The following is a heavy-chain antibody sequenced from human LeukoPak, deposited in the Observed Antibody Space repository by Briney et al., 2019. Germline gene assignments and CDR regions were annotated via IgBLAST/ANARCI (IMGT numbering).Heavy chain of an antibody. Sequence: GGSLRLSCAASGFTFSIYAMSWVRQAPGKGLEWVSAISGSGGSTYYADSVKGRFTISRDNSKNTLYLQMNSLRAEDTAVYYCEAMDYDFWSGYYLPYDAFDIWGQGTMVTVSS. J-gene: IGHJ3*02. V-gene: IGHV3-23*01. CDR3: EAMDYDFWSGYYLPYDAFDI. D-gene: IGHD3-3*01. CDR2: ISGSGGST. CDR1: GFTFSIYA.